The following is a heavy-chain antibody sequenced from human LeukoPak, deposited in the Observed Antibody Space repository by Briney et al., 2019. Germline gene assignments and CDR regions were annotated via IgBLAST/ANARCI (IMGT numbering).Heavy chain of an antibody. Sequence: GGSLRLSCAASGFTFDDYGMSWVRQAPGKGLEWVSGINWNGGSTGYADSVKGRFTISRDNAKNSLYLQMNSLRAEDTALYHCARDLAAAVPGDAFDIWGQGTMVTVSS. CDR1: GFTFDDYG. CDR3: ARDLAAAVPGDAFDI. D-gene: IGHD6-13*01. CDR2: INWNGGST. J-gene: IGHJ3*02. V-gene: IGHV3-20*01.